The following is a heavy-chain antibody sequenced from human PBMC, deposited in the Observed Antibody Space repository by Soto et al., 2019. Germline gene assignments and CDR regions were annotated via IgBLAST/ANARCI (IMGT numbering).Heavy chain of an antibody. Sequence: GESLKISCKGSGYSFTSYWINWVRQMPGKGLEWMGIIYPGDSDTRYSPSFQGQVTISADKSIDTAYLQWRSLKASDTAVYYCARHHGSTGSYFRLDVWGQGTTVTVSS. CDR3: ARHHGSTGSYFRLDV. CDR2: IYPGDSDT. D-gene: IGHD2-15*01. V-gene: IGHV5-51*01. CDR1: GYSFTSYW. J-gene: IGHJ6*02.